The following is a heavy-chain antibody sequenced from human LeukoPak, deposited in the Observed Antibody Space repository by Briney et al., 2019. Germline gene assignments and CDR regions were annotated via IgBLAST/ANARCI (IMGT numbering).Heavy chain of an antibody. J-gene: IGHJ4*02. D-gene: IGHD2-21*02. CDR1: GYTFTNYW. CDR2: IYPGDSDT. Sequence: GESLKVSCKGSGYTFTNYWIGWVRRLPGKGLGGMGIIYPGDSDTRYSPSCQGQVTISADKSISTAYLQWSSLKASDTAMYYCARQPYCGGDCYFYDYWGQGTLVTVSS. CDR3: ARQPYCGGDCYFYDY. V-gene: IGHV5-51*01.